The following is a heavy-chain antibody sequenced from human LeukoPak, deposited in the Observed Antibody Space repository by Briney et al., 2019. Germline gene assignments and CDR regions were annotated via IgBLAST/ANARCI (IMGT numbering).Heavy chain of an antibody. CDR2: IHYSGST. CDR3: ARTTEGGYTYGYFYYYYMDV. CDR1: GGSISSYY. J-gene: IGHJ6*03. D-gene: IGHD5-18*01. Sequence: SETLSLTCTVSGGSISSYYWSWIRQPPGKGLEWIGYIHYSGSTNYNPSLKSRVTISVDTSKNQFSLKLSSVTAADTAVYYCARTTEGGYTYGYFYYYYMDVWGKGTTVSISS. V-gene: IGHV4-59*01.